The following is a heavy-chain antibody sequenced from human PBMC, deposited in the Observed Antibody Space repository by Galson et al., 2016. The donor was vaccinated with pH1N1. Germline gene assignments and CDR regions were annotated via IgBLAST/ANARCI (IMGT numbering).Heavy chain of an antibody. D-gene: IGHD1-26*01. CDR2: INPNSDVT. J-gene: IGHJ4*02. V-gene: IGHV1-2*02. Sequence: SVKVSCKASGYTFTDYYIHWVRQAPGKGLEWMGWINPNSDVTKYAQKFQDRVTTTRDTSINTAYMELSGLTSDDTAVYYCARDSKGGIPFHYWGQGTLVNLSS. CDR1: GYTFTDYY. CDR3: ARDSKGGIPFHY.